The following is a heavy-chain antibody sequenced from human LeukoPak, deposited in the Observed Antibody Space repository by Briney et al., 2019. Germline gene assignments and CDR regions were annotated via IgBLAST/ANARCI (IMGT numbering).Heavy chain of an antibody. Sequence: HTGGSLRLSCAASGFTFSSYAMSWVRQAPGKGLEWVSAISSSGDYTYYADSVKGRFIISRDNSKNTLYLQMNSLRAEDTAVYYCAKRRASTPSAFDIWGQGTMVTVSS. D-gene: IGHD5/OR15-5a*01. V-gene: IGHV3-23*01. CDR2: ISSSGDYT. CDR1: GFTFSSYA. J-gene: IGHJ3*02. CDR3: AKRRASTPSAFDI.